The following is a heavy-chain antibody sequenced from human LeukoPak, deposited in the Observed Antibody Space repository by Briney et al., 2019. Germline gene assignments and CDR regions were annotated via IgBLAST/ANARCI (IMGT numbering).Heavy chain of an antibody. Sequence: SETLSLTCVVYGGSFSGYYWSWIRQPPGKGLEWVAEINDNGGTNYNPSLKSRVTISVDTSKNQFSLKLSSVTAADTAVYYCARGNLYYYDSSGYYFKFDYWGQGTLVTVSS. CDR3: ARGNLYYYDSSGYYFKFDY. D-gene: IGHD3-22*01. CDR2: INDNGGT. V-gene: IGHV4-34*01. J-gene: IGHJ4*02. CDR1: GGSFSGYY.